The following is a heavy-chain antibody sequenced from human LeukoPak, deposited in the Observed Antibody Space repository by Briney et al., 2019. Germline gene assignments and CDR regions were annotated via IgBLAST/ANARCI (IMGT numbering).Heavy chain of an antibody. CDR1: GFTFSSYV. CDR3: AKDPSRELSFFDY. V-gene: IGHV3-30*18. CDR2: ISYDGSNK. Sequence: PGRSLRLSCAASGFTFSSYVMHWVRQAPGKGLEWVAVISYDGSNKYYADSVKGRFTISRDNSKNTLYLQMNSLRAEDTAVYYCAKDPSRELSFFDYWGQGTLVTVSS. J-gene: IGHJ4*02. D-gene: IGHD3-16*02.